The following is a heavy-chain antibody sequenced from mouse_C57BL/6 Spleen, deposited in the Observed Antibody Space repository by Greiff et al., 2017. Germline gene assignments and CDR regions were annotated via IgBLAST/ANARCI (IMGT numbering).Heavy chain of an antibody. CDR3: ARGVYGSNLDY. J-gene: IGHJ2*01. Sequence: VKLQQSGPELVKPGASVKISCKASGYAFSSSWMNWVKQRPGKGLEWIGRIYPGDGDTNYNGKFKGKATLTADKSSSTAYMQLSSLTSEDSAVYFCARGVYGSNLDYWGQGTTLTVSS. D-gene: IGHD1-1*01. CDR2: IYPGDGDT. CDR1: GYAFSSSW. V-gene: IGHV1-82*01.